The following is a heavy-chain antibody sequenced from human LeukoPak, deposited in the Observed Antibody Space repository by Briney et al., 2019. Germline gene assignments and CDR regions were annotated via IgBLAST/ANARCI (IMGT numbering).Heavy chain of an antibody. J-gene: IGHJ4*02. CDR2: IYSGGST. CDR3: ARGAGIAATGTGSFDY. CDR1: GFTFSSYA. Sequence: GGSLRLSCAASGFTFSSYAMSWVRQAPGKGLEWISVIYSGGSTYYADSVKGRFTISRDNSKNTLYLQVNSLRAEDTAVYYCARGAGIAATGTGSFDYWGQGTLVTVSS. V-gene: IGHV3-53*01. D-gene: IGHD6-13*01.